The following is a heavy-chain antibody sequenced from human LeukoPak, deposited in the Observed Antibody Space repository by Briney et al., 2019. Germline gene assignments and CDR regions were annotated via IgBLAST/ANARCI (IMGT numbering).Heavy chain of an antibody. Sequence: SGGSLRLSCAASGFNLRDYNMNWVRQAPGKGLEWVASVSGSSTYIYHADALKGRFTISRDNAKNSLYLQMNSLRADDTAVYYCARLMTTVTKGSGWYFDLWGRGTLVTVSS. D-gene: IGHD4-17*01. CDR3: ARLMTTVTKGSGWYFDL. J-gene: IGHJ2*01. V-gene: IGHV3-21*01. CDR2: VSGSSTYI. CDR1: GFNLRDYN.